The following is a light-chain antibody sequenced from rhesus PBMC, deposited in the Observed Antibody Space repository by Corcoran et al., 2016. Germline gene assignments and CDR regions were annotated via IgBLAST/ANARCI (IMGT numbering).Light chain of an antibody. Sequence: QSAPTQPPFLSGSPGQSVTISCTGTNNDVGGYAYVSWYQHHPGKAPKLIIYEVYKRPSGVYDRFSGSKSGNTASLTISGLQAEAEAVFFCCSYTTTTYIFGSGTRLTVL. V-gene: IGLV2S7*01. CDR3: CSYTTTTYI. CDR1: NNDVGGYAY. CDR2: EVY. J-gene: IGLJ1*01.